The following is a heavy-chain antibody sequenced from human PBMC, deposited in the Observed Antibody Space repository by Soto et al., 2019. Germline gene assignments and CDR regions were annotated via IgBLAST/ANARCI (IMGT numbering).Heavy chain of an antibody. J-gene: IGHJ6*02. CDR3: ARDSNGMDV. Sequence: PGGSLRLSCAASGFTFSSYAIHWVRQAPGKGLEWVAVISYDGSNKYYADSVKGRFTISRDDSKNTLYLQMNSLRAEDTAVYYCARDSNGMDVWGQGTTVTVSS. CDR1: GFTFSSYA. CDR2: ISYDGSNK. V-gene: IGHV3-30-3*01.